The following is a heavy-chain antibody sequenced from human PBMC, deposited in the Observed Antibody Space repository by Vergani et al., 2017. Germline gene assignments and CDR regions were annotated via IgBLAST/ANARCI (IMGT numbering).Heavy chain of an antibody. CDR1: GFTFSSYA. V-gene: IGHV3-23*01. CDR3: AKDSFGRVAAHGWFDP. J-gene: IGHJ5*02. CDR2: ISGSGGST. D-gene: IGHD6-13*01. Sequence: EVQLLESGGGLVQPGGSLRLSCAASGFTFSSYAMSWVRQAPGKGLEWVSAISGSGGSTYYADSVKGRLTISRDNSKNTLYLQMNSLRAEDTAVYYCAKDSFGRVAAHGWFDPWGQGTLVTVSS.